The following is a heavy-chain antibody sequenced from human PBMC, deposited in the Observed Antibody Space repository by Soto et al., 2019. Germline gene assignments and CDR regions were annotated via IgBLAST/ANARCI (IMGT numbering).Heavy chain of an antibody. Sequence: SETLSLTCTVSGGSVSTGMKYWGWVRQPPGKALEFIGYMYKTGETLLNSSLKSRVTLSMETSKNQFSLTLSSATAADTAVYFCMKAHESGDFLGMSVWGPGTTVTVSS. D-gene: IGHD3-10*01. CDR2: MYKTGET. CDR3: MKAHESGDFLGMSV. CDR1: GGSVSTGMKY. J-gene: IGHJ6*02. V-gene: IGHV4-61*01.